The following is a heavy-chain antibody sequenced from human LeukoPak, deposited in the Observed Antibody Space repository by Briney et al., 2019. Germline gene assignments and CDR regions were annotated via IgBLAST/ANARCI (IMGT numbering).Heavy chain of an antibody. CDR1: GFTFSNYA. CDR2: ISGSGGST. D-gene: IGHD6-19*01. Sequence: GGSLRLSCAASGFTFSNYAMNWVRQAPEKGLEWVSAISGSGGSTYYPDSVKGRFTISRDNSKNTLYLQMNSLRAEDTAVYYCAKDGYIIGPGFFDYWGQGTLVTVSS. CDR3: AKDGYIIGPGFFDY. J-gene: IGHJ4*02. V-gene: IGHV3-23*01.